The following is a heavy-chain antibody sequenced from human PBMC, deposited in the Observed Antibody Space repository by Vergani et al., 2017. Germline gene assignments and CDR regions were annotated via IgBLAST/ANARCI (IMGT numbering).Heavy chain of an antibody. CDR1: GYTFTSHW. J-gene: IGHJ4*02. CDR3: AKRIGVYSYGLDS. D-gene: IGHD5-18*01. V-gene: IGHV5-51*01. CDR2: IFPSDSDT. Sequence: EVQMVQSGAEVKKPGESLRISCKASGYTFTSHWIGWAGQMPGKGLEWIGIIFPSDSDTRYSPSFQGQVTISVDKSITTAYLQWNSLRTSDTAMYYCAKRIGVYSYGLDSWGQGTLVTVSS.